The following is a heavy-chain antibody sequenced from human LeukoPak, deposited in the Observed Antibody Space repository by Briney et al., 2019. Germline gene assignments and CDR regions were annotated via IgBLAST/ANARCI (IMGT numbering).Heavy chain of an antibody. CDR3: ARGLFEMNTIRPFPFDL. V-gene: IGHV1-8*03. D-gene: IGHD5-24*01. J-gene: IGHJ4*02. Sequence: ASVKVSCKASGYTFTSYDINWVRQATGQGLEWMGWMNPNSGNTGYAQKFQGRVTITRNTSISTAYMELSSLRSEDTAVYYCARGLFEMNTIRPFPFDLWGQGTLVTVSS. CDR1: GYTFTSYD. CDR2: MNPNSGNT.